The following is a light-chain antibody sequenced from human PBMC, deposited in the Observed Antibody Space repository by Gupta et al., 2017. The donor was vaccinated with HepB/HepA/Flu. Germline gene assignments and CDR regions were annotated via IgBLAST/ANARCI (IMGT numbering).Light chain of an antibody. CDR2: GAS. J-gene: IGKJ2*01. CDR1: ESVGSNY. CDR3: QQEGSSPYT. Sequence: ENVLMQSPGTLALSLGERATLSCRASESVGSNYLAWFHQKPGQAPRLLIYGASNRATGIPDRFSGSGSGTEFTLTISRREPEDFAMYYCQQEGSSPYTFGQGTKMEIK. V-gene: IGKV3-20*01.